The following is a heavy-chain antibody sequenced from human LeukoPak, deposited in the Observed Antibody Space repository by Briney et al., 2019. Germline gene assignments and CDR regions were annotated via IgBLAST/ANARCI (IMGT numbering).Heavy chain of an antibody. D-gene: IGHD3-10*01. CDR2: IYYSGST. CDR1: GGSISSSSYY. J-gene: IGHJ4*02. V-gene: IGHV4-39*01. CDR3: ARGGRLLWFGDSVRIDY. Sequence: PSETLSLTCTVSGGSISSSSYYWGWIRQPPGKGLEWIGSIYYSGSTYYNPSLTSRVTISVDTSKNQFSLKLTSVTAADTAVYYCARGGRLLWFGDSVRIDYWGQGTLVTVSS.